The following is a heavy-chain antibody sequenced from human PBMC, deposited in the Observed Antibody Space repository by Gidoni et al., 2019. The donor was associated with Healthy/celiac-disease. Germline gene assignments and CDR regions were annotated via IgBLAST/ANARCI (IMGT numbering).Heavy chain of an antibody. CDR3: ASISAAGYSSGWDY. D-gene: IGHD6-19*01. CDR1: GGSISRSSYY. Sequence: QLQLQESGPGLVKPSETLSLPCTVSGGSISRSSYYWGWFRQPPGKGLEWIGSSYYSGSTYYNPSLKSRVTISVDTSKNQFSLKLSSVTAADTAVYYCASISAAGYSSGWDYWGQGTLVTVSS. CDR2: SYYSGST. V-gene: IGHV4-39*07. J-gene: IGHJ4*02.